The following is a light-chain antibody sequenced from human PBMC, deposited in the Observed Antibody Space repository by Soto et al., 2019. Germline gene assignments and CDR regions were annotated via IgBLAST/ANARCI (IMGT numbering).Light chain of an antibody. Sequence: ALTQPASVSGSPGQSITVSCTGTSSDVGAYDYVSWYQQHPGKGPKLLIYDVTRRPSGVSNRFSGSQSGNTASLTISGLHVEDEADYYCASYTTSDTLLFGTGTKVTVL. CDR2: DVT. CDR1: SSDVGAYDY. CDR3: ASYTTSDTLL. J-gene: IGLJ1*01. V-gene: IGLV2-14*03.